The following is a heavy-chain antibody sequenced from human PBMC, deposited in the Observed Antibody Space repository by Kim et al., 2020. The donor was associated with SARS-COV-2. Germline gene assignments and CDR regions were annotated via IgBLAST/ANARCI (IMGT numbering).Heavy chain of an antibody. CDR3: ARAPGTTAQSGDY. V-gene: IGHV3-53*01. J-gene: IGHJ4*02. Sequence: SAHSVKARFTISSDNSKNPLYLQMNSLRAEDTAVYYCARAPGTTAQSGDYWGQGTLVTVSS. D-gene: IGHD1-7*01.